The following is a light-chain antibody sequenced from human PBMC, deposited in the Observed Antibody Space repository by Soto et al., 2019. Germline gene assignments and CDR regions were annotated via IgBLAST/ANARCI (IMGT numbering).Light chain of an antibody. V-gene: IGKV1-27*01. Sequence: DIQMTQSPSSLSASIGDRVTITCQASQDVNKFLSWYQQKSGKVPKLLIYAASTLQSGVPSRFSGSGSGTDFTLTISSLQPEDVETYYCQKYNSAPLTLGGGTKVDIK. CDR2: AAS. J-gene: IGKJ4*01. CDR1: QDVNKF. CDR3: QKYNSAPLT.